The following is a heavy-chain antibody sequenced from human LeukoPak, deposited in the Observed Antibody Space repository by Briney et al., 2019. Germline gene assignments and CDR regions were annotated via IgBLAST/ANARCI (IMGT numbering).Heavy chain of an antibody. CDR3: AKDRVVVLPAAPSFTEFDY. Sequence: PGGSLRLSCAASGFTFSSYAMSWVRQAPGKGLEWVSATSGSGGSTYYADSVKGRFTISRDNSKNTLYLQMNSLRAEDTAVYYCAKDRVVVLPAAPSFTEFDYWGQGTLVTVSS. D-gene: IGHD2-2*01. J-gene: IGHJ4*02. V-gene: IGHV3-23*01. CDR1: GFTFSSYA. CDR2: TSGSGGST.